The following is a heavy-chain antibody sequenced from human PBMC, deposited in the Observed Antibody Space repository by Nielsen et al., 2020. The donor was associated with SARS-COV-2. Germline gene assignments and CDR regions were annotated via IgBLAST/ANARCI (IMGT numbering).Heavy chain of an antibody. CDR2: IYYSGST. CDR1: GGSISSGGYY. D-gene: IGHD5-18*01. Sequence: LRLSCTVSGGSISSGGYYWSWIRQHPGKGLEWIGYIYYSGSTNYNPSLKSRVTISVDTSKNQFSLKLSSVTAADTAVYYCARDQLWSSGYMDVWGKGTTVTVSS. J-gene: IGHJ6*03. CDR3: ARDQLWSSGYMDV. V-gene: IGHV4-31*03.